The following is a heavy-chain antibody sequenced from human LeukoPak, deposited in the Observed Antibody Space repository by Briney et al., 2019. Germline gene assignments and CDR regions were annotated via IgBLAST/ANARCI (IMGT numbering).Heavy chain of an antibody. CDR1: GGSISSYY. CDR2: IHYTGST. J-gene: IGHJ4*02. CDR3: AGGPAVTTNDY. Sequence: SETLSLTCTVSGGSISSYYWTWIRQTPGKGLDWIGYIHYTGSTNYNPSLKSRVTISVDTSKNQFSLELTSVTAADTAVYYCAGGPAVTTNDYWGQGTLVTVFS. D-gene: IGHD4-17*01. V-gene: IGHV4-59*01.